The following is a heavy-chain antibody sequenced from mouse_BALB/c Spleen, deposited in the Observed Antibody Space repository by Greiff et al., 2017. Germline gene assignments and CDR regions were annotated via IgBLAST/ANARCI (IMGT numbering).Heavy chain of an antibody. V-gene: IGHV1S135*01. Sequence: VQLKESGPELVKPGASVKVSCKASGYAFTSYNMYWVKQSHGKSLEWIGYIDPYNGGTSYNQKFKGKATLTVDKSSSTAYMHLNSLTSEDSAVYYCARWGTVVATDFDYWGQGTTLTVSS. CDR1: GYAFTSYN. J-gene: IGHJ2*01. CDR2: IDPYNGGT. D-gene: IGHD1-1*01. CDR3: ARWGTVVATDFDY.